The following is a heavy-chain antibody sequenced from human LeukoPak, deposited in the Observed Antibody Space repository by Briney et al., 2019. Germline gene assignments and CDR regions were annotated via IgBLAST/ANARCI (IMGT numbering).Heavy chain of an antibody. V-gene: IGHV4-59*08. D-gene: IGHD3-10*01. CDR1: GDSVSGYY. Sequence: SETLSLSCTVSGDSVSGYYWAWIRQPPGKGLEWIGYIFYTGIPTYNPSLSSRVTMSVDTSDNRISLNLRSVAAADTALYYCARIVSGVAALDLWGQGTLVSVSS. CDR2: IFYTGIP. J-gene: IGHJ5*02. CDR3: ARIVSGVAALDL.